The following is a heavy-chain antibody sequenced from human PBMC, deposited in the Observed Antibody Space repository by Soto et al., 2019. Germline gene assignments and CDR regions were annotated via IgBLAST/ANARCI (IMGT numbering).Heavy chain of an antibody. J-gene: IGHJ6*02. D-gene: IGHD3-16*01. CDR1: CDSVSSNTAA. Sequence: SQTLSLTCAISCDSVSSNTAACNSIKQSPSRVLEWLGRTYYRSKWYNDYAVSVKSLITINPDTSKNQFSLQLNSVTPEDTAVYYCARGGAHGQDYYYGMDVWGQGTTVTVSS. V-gene: IGHV6-1*01. CDR2: TYYRSKWYN. CDR3: ARGGAHGQDYYYGMDV.